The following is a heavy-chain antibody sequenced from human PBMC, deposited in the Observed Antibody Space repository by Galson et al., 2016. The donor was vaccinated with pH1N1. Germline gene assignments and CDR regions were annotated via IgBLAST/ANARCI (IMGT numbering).Heavy chain of an antibody. Sequence: SLRLSCAASGFTFSSYNMNWIRQAPGKGLEWISYISSSGNTIYYADSVKGRFTISRDNTETSLYLQMNNLRAEDTAVYYCARALDGTGYYYYGMDDWGQGTTVTVSS. CDR1: GFTFSSYN. CDR2: ISSSGNTI. J-gene: IGHJ6*02. CDR3: ARALDGTGYYYYGMDD. D-gene: IGHD3-10*01. V-gene: IGHV3-11*01.